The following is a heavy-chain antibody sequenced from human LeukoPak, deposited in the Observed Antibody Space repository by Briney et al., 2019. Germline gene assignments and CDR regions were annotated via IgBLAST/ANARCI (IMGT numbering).Heavy chain of an antibody. V-gene: IGHV3-53*01. CDR3: ARTSSSAWNREVDY. J-gene: IGHJ4*02. CDR1: GFTASNNY. Sequence: PGGSLRLSCAASGFTASNNYMSWVRQAPGKGLEWVSVIHSVGTTYYADSVKGRFTISRDNSKNTLHLQMNSLRAEDTAVYYCARTSSSAWNREVDYWGQGTLVTVSS. D-gene: IGHD3-22*01. CDR2: IHSVGTT.